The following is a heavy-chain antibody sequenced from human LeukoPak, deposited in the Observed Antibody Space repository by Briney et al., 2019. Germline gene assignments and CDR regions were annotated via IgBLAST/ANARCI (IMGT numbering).Heavy chain of an antibody. CDR1: GYTFTSYY. J-gene: IGHJ4*02. D-gene: IGHD3-10*01. CDR2: INPSGGST. Sequence: GASVKVSCTASGYTFTSYYMHWVRQAPGQGLEWMGIINPSGGSTSYAQKFQGRVTMTRDTSTSTVYMELSSLRSEDTAVYYCARVAARYYYGSGSYSYFDYWGQGTLVTVSS. CDR3: ARVAARYYYGSGSYSYFDY. V-gene: IGHV1-46*01.